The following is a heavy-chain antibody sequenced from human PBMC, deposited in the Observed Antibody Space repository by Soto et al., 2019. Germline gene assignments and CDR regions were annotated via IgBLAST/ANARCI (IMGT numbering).Heavy chain of an antibody. Sequence: QVQLVQSGAEVKKPGASVKVSCKASGYTFTSYDINWVRQATGQGLEWMGWMNPNSGNTGYAQKFQGRVTMTSNTSISTGYRELSSLRSEDTAVYYCARGRHHYSSSAHDYWGQGTLVTVSS. CDR1: GYTFTSYD. V-gene: IGHV1-8*01. CDR3: ARGRHHYSSSAHDY. J-gene: IGHJ4*02. D-gene: IGHD6-6*01. CDR2: MNPNSGNT.